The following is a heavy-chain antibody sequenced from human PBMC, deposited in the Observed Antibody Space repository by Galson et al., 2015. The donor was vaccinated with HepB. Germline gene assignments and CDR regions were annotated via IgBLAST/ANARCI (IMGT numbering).Heavy chain of an antibody. CDR3: ARERGGGSTSFFDY. CDR2: IKQDGSEK. J-gene: IGHJ4*02. CDR1: GFTFSSYW. Sequence: SLRLSCAASGFTFSSYWMGWVRQAPGKGLEWVANIKQDGSEKYYVDSVKGRFTISRDNAKNSLYLQMNSLRAEDTAVYYCARERGGGSTSFFDYWGQGTLVTVSS. D-gene: IGHD2-2*01. V-gene: IGHV3-7*01.